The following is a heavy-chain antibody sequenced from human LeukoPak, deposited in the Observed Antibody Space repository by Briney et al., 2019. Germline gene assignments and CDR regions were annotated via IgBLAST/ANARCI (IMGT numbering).Heavy chain of an antibody. Sequence: PGGSLRLSCAASGFTFSSYAMAWVRQAPGKGLEWVSAILNSGASTYYADSVRGRFTVSRDNSKNTLFLQMDSLRAEDTAVYYCARDVPRSGWAFDYWGQGTLVTVPS. J-gene: IGHJ4*02. CDR3: ARDVPRSGWAFDY. CDR2: ILNSGAST. V-gene: IGHV3-23*01. D-gene: IGHD6-19*01. CDR1: GFTFSSYA.